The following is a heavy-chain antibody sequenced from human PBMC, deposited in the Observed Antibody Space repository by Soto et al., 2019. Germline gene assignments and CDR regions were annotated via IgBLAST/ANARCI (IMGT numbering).Heavy chain of an antibody. CDR3: AIVIAVALRFQYGMDV. Sequence: PGGSLRLSCVASGFTFSSYDMNWVRQAPGKGLEWVSAISGSGGSTPYADSVKGRFTISRDNSKNTLYLQMHSLRAEDTAIYYCAIVIAVALRFQYGMDVWGQGTTVSVS. CDR2: ISGSGGST. J-gene: IGHJ6*02. CDR1: GFTFSSYD. D-gene: IGHD6-19*01. V-gene: IGHV3-23*01.